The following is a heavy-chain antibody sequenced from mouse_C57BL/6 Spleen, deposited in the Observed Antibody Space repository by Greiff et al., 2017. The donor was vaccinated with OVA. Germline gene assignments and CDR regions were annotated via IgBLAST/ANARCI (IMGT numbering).Heavy chain of an antibody. J-gene: IGHJ4*01. D-gene: IGHD2-13*01. CDR2: IDPSDSET. CDR3: ARSDGDYYAMEC. CDR1: GYTFTSYW. V-gene: IGHV1-52*01. Sequence: VQLQQPGAELVRPGSSVKLSCKASGYTFTSYWMHWVKQRPIQGLEWIGNIDPSDSETHYNQKFKDKATLTVDKSSSTAYMQLSSLTSDGSTVYYCARSDGDYYAMECWGQGTSGTVSS.